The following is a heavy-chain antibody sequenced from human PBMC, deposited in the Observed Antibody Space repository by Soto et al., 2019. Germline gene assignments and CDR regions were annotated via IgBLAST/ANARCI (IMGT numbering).Heavy chain of an antibody. CDR1: GFIFSDHY. CDR2: ARNKVNSYTT. V-gene: IGHV3-72*01. D-gene: IGHD4-17*01. CDR3: TRHGSGDYFLFDP. J-gene: IGHJ5*02. Sequence: EVQLVESGGGLVQPGGSLGLSCAASGFIFSDHYMDWVRQAPGKGLEWVGRARNKVNSYTTAYAASVKGRFTISRDNAKNTLFMQMNSLRAEDTAVYYCTRHGSGDYFLFDPWGQGTLVTVSS.